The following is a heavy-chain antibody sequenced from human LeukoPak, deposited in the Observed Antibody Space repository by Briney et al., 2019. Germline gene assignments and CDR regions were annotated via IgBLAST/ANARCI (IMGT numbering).Heavy chain of an antibody. CDR2: IYYSGST. J-gene: IGHJ3*02. Sequence: SETLSLTCTVSGGSISSSSYYWGWIRQPPGKGLEWIGSIYYSGSTYYSPSLKSRVTRSVDTSKNQFSRKLSAVTASEPAVYYCAREGSAPAVTSTVAFDIWGQGTMVTVSS. CDR3: AREGSAPAVTSTVAFDI. V-gene: IGHV4-39*07. CDR1: GGSISSSSYY. D-gene: IGHD1-14*01.